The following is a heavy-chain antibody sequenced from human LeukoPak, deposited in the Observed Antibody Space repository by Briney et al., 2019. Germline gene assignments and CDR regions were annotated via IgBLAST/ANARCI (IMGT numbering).Heavy chain of an antibody. V-gene: IGHV3-30-3*01. J-gene: IGHJ4*02. CDR2: ISYDGSNK. CDR1: GFTFNSYP. CDR3: AREWVAATPDY. D-gene: IGHD2-15*01. Sequence: GGSLRLSCAASGFTFNSYPMHWVRQAPGKGLEWVAVISYDGSNKYYADSVKGRFTISRDNSKNTLYLQMTSLRAEDTAVYYCAREWVAATPDYWGQGTLVTVSS.